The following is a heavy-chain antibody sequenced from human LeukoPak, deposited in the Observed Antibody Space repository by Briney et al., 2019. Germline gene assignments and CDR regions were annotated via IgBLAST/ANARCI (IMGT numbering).Heavy chain of an antibody. D-gene: IGHD3-22*01. J-gene: IGHJ4*02. CDR3: AKRNYSDSNTYSPLFDC. V-gene: IGHV3-23*01. CDR1: GFTFGTYA. CDR2: ISGSAGTT. Sequence: GGSLRLSCAASGFTFGTYAMSWVRQAPGKGLEWVSGISGSAGTTLYADSVKGRFTISRDNSKSSLFLQMNSLRAEDTAVYYCAKRNYSDSNTYSPLFDCWGQGTLVIVST.